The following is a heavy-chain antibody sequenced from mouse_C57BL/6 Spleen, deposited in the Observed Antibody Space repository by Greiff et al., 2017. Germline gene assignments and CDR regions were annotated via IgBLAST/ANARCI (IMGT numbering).Heavy chain of an antibody. CDR3: ARRRYGGAMDY. J-gene: IGHJ4*01. Sequence: QVQLQQSGPELVKPGASVKISCKASGYAFSSSWMNWVKQRPGKGLEWIGRIYPGDGDTNYNGKVKGKATLTADKSSSTADMLLSSLTSEDSAVDFCARRRYGGAMDYGGQGTSVTVSS. V-gene: IGHV1-82*01. CDR1: GYAFSSSW. CDR2: IYPGDGDT. D-gene: IGHD2-10*02.